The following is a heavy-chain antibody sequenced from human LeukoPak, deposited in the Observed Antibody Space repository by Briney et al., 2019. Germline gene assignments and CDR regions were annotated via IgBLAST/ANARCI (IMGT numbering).Heavy chain of an antibody. CDR1: GFTFSSYG. CDR3: AREATTIEAFDY. J-gene: IGHJ4*02. V-gene: IGHV3-33*01. CDR2: IWYDGSNK. D-gene: IGHD5-12*01. Sequence: PGGSLRLSCAASGFTFSSYGMHWVRQAPGKGLEWVAVIWYDGSNKYYADSVKGRFTISRDNSKNKLYLQMNSLRAEDTAVYYCAREATTIEAFDYWGQGTLVTVSS.